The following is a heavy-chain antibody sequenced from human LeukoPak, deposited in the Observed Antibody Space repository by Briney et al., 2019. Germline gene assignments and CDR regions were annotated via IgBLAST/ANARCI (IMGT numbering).Heavy chain of an antibody. CDR1: GYTFTSYG. CDR2: ISAYNGNT. CDR3: ARDQGPESHSSSWSYWYFDL. V-gene: IGHV1-18*01. Sequence: GASVKVSCKASGYTFTSYGISWVRQAPGQGLEWMGWISAYNGNTNYAQKLQGRVTMTTDTSTSTAYMELRSLRSDDTAVYYCARDQGPESHSSSWSYWYFDLWGRGTLVTVSS. D-gene: IGHD6-13*01. J-gene: IGHJ2*01.